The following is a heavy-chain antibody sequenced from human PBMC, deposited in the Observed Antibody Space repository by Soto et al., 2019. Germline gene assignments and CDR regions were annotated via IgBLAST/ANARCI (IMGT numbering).Heavy chain of an antibody. Sequence: GGSLRLSCAASGFTFSSYGMHWVRQAPGKGLEWVAVIWYDGSNKYYADSMKGRFTISRDNSKNTLYLQMNSLRAEDTAVYYCARTVVVVPAATADHDAFDIWGQGTMVTVSS. CDR1: GFTFSSYG. CDR2: IWYDGSNK. J-gene: IGHJ3*02. CDR3: ARTVVVVPAATADHDAFDI. D-gene: IGHD2-2*01. V-gene: IGHV3-33*01.